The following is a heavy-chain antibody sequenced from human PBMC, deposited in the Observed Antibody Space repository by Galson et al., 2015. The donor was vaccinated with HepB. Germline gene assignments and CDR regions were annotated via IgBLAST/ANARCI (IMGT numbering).Heavy chain of an antibody. CDR2: IIPIFGTA. V-gene: IGHV1-69*13. J-gene: IGHJ6*02. D-gene: IGHD1-7*01. Sequence: SVKVSCKASGGTFSSYAISWVRQAPGQGLEWMGGIIPIFGTANYAQKFQGRVTVTADESTSTAYMELSSLRSEDTAVYYCARRGSGLELRLIYYYYYGMDVWGQGTTVTVSS. CDR3: ARRGSGLELRLIYYYYYGMDV. CDR1: GGTFSSYA.